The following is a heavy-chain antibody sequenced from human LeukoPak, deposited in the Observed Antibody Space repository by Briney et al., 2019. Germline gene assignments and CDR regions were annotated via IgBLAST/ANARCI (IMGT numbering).Heavy chain of an antibody. Sequence: GGSLRLSCAASGFSFSTYAMSWVRKAPGKGLEWVSGGNGNGGSTSYADSVKGRFTIFRDNSKNTVYLQMNSLRVEDTAVYYCAKSLYGGCDYWGQGTVVTVSS. J-gene: IGHJ4*02. CDR3: AKSLYGGCDY. CDR2: GNGNGGST. CDR1: GFSFSTYA. D-gene: IGHD3-16*02. V-gene: IGHV3-23*01.